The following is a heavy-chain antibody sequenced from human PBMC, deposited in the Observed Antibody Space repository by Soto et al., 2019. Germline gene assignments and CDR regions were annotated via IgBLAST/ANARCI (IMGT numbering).Heavy chain of an antibody. J-gene: IGHJ4*02. Sequence: GSLRLSCAASGFTFSSYTMNWVRQAPGRGLEWVSSISSSSSYIYYADSVKGRFTISRDNAKNSLYLQMNGLRAEDTAVYYCARDWSGSYLFDYWGQGTLVTVSS. CDR1: GFTFSSYT. CDR3: ARDWSGSYLFDY. V-gene: IGHV3-21*01. CDR2: ISSSSSYI. D-gene: IGHD1-26*01.